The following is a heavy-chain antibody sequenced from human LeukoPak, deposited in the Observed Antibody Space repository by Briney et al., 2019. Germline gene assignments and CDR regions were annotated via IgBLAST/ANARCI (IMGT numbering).Heavy chain of an antibody. CDR3: ARAGYYYGSGYSDWIDP. CDR2: IYTSGST. Sequence: PSETLSLTCTVSGGSISSYYWSWIRQPAGKGLEWIGRIYTSGSTNYNPSLKSRVTMSVDTSKNQFSLKLSSVTAADTAVYYCARAGYYYGSGYSDWIDPWGQGTLVTVSS. J-gene: IGHJ5*02. D-gene: IGHD3-10*01. CDR1: GGSISSYY. V-gene: IGHV4-4*07.